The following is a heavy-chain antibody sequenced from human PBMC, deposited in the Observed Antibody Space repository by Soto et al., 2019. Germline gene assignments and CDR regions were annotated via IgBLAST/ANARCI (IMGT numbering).Heavy chain of an antibody. D-gene: IGHD1-1*01. CDR3: AGTPPHLTKPY. CDR2: IYWNDDK. Sequence: SGPTLVNPTQTPTLTCTFSGFSLSTSGVGVGWIRQPPGKALEWLALIYWNDDKRYSPSLKSRLTITKDTSKNQVVLTMTNMDPVDTATYYCAGTPPHLTKPYWGQGTLVTVSS. V-gene: IGHV2-5*01. CDR1: GFSLSTSGVG. J-gene: IGHJ4*02.